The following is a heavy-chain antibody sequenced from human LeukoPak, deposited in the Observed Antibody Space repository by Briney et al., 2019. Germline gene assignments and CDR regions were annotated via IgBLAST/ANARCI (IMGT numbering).Heavy chain of an antibody. V-gene: IGHV1-46*01. CDR1: GYTFTSYY. J-gene: IGHJ3*02. Sequence: GASVKVSCKASGYTFTSYYMHWVRQAPGQGLEWMGIINPSGGSTSYAQKFQGRVTMTRDTSTSTVYMELSSLRSEDTAVYYCARASEDPPFGGGFDIWGQGTMVTVS. CDR2: INPSGGST. D-gene: IGHD3-10*01. CDR3: ARASEDPPFGGGFDI.